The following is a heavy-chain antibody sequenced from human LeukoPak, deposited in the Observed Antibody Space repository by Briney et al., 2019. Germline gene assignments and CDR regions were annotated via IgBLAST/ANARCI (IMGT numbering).Heavy chain of an antibody. V-gene: IGHV4-34*01. D-gene: IGHD3-22*01. CDR1: GGSFSGYY. Sequence: PSETLSLTCAVYGGSFSGYYWSWIRQPPGKGLEWIGEINHSGSTNYNPSLKSRVTISVDTSKNQFSLKLSSVTAADTAVYYCARSRDSPTDNDISDAFDIWGQGTMVTVSS. CDR2: INHSGST. CDR3: ARSRDSPTDNDISDAFDI. J-gene: IGHJ3*02.